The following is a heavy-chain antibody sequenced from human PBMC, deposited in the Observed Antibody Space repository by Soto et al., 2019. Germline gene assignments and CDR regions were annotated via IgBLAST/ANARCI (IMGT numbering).Heavy chain of an antibody. CDR1: GGSFSGYY. Sequence: SETLSLTCAVYGGSFSGYYWSWIRQPPGKGLEWIGEINHSGSTNYNPSLKSRVTISVDTSKNQFSLKLSSVTAADTAVYYCARFRLFIIRAYYYYVMDVCGQGTTVTVYS. V-gene: IGHV4-34*01. CDR2: INHSGST. D-gene: IGHD3-10*01. CDR3: ARFRLFIIRAYYYYVMDV. J-gene: IGHJ6*02.